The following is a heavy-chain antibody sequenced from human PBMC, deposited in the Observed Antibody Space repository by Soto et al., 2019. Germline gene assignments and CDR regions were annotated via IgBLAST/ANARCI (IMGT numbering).Heavy chain of an antibody. CDR3: AREMWTRTGPQNFFDY. Sequence: QVQLVQSEGEVRQPGASVKVSCRASGYTFTSYGIIWVRQAAGQGLEWMGYISPSSGVTRYAQNLQGRVTLTTDTSPTTAYMELRSLSSDDTAVYYCAREMWTRTGPQNFFDYWGLGALVTVSS. J-gene: IGHJ4*02. CDR1: GYTFTSYG. D-gene: IGHD2-21*01. V-gene: IGHV1-18*01. CDR2: ISPSSGVT.